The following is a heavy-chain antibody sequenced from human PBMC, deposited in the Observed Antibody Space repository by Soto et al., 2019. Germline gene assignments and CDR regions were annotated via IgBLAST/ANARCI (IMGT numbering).Heavy chain of an antibody. CDR3: ARDGPAGIAAAGRGMDV. CDR2: ISSSSSTI. V-gene: IGHV3-48*02. Sequence: PGGSLRLSCAASGFTFSSYSMNWVRQAPGKGLEWVSYISSSSSTIYYADSVKGRFTISRDNAKNSLYLQMNSLRDEDTAVYYCARDGPAGIAAAGRGMDVWGQGTTVTVSS. D-gene: IGHD6-13*01. CDR1: GFTFSSYS. J-gene: IGHJ6*02.